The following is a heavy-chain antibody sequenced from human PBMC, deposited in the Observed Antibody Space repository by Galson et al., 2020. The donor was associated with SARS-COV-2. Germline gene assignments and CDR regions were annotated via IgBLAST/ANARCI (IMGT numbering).Heavy chain of an antibody. D-gene: IGHD6-19*01. Sequence: SETLSLTCTVSGGSISSGGYYWSWIRQHPGKGLEWIGYIYYSGSTYYNPSLKSRVTISVDTSKNQFALKLSSVTAADTAVYYCARTSAPCDVSSGWSLNYFDYWGQGTLVTVSS. J-gene: IGHJ4*02. CDR1: GGSISSGGYY. CDR2: IYYSGST. CDR3: ARTSAPCDVSSGWSLNYFDY. V-gene: IGHV4-31*03.